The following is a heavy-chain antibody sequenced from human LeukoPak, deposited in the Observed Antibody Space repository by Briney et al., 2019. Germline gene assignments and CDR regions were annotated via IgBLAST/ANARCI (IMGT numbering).Heavy chain of an antibody. CDR1: GLAFRNYS. CDR3: ASPLPCSGDGSCAL. D-gene: IGHD2-15*01. J-gene: IGHJ4*03. V-gene: IGHV3-7*01. CDR2: IHPGGSIK. Sequence: PGGSLRLSCLGTGLAFRNYSMSWVRQAPGKGLEWVANIHPGGSIKYYVDAVRGRFTISRDNSKNSLYLQLNNLRADDTAVYYCASPLPCSGDGSCALGGEGTLVIVS.